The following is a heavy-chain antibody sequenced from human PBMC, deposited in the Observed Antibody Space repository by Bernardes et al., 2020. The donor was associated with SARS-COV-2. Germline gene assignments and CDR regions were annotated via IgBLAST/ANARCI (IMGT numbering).Heavy chain of an antibody. CDR3: AKVEVRYDSSGYDHNWFDP. CDR2: ISYDGSNK. Sequence: GGSLRLSCAASGFTFSSYGMHWVRQAPGKGLEWVAVISYDGSNKYYADSVKGRFTISRDNSKNTLYLQMNSLRAEDTAVYYCAKVEVRYDSSGYDHNWFDPWGQGTLVTVSS. V-gene: IGHV3-30*18. J-gene: IGHJ5*02. D-gene: IGHD3-22*01. CDR1: GFTFSSYG.